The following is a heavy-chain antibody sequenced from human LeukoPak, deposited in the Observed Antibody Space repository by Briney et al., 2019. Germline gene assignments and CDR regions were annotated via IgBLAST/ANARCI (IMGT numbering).Heavy chain of an antibody. J-gene: IGHJ4*02. CDR2: ISSSSSYI. D-gene: IGHD1-26*01. V-gene: IGHV3-21*01. Sequence: GGSLRLSCAASGFSFSSYEMNWVRQAPGKGLEWVSSISSSSSYIYYADSVKGRFTISRDNAKNSLYLQMNSLRAEDTAVYYCASAEWELHLDYWGQGTLVTVSS. CDR3: ASAEWELHLDY. CDR1: GFSFSSYE.